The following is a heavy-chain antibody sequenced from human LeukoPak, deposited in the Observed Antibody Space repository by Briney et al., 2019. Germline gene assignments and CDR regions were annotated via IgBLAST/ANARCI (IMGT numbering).Heavy chain of an antibody. CDR2: IRRRAYGGAA. CDR3: SRNGLVDFDY. CDR1: GFAFDDFA. Sequence: PGGSLRLPCTTSGFAFDDFAVSWVRQPAGKGLEWVGFIRRRAYGGAAEYAASVKGRFIISRDDSKGIAYLQMNSLKTEDTAVYYCSRNGLVDFDYWGQGSRVIVSP. J-gene: IGHJ4*02. V-gene: IGHV3-49*04.